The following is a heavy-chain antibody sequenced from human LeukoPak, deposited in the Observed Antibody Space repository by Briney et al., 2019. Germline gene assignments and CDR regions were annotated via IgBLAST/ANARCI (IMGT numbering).Heavy chain of an antibody. J-gene: IGHJ4*02. D-gene: IGHD3-10*01. CDR3: ARHGGFGELF. V-gene: IGHV4-39*01. Sequence: SETLSLTCTVSGGSISSSSHYWGWIRQPPGKGLEWIGSIYYSGSTYYNPSLKSRVTISVDTSKNQFSLKLSSVTAADTAVYYCARHGGFGELFWGQGTLVTVSS. CDR1: GGSISSSSHY. CDR2: IYYSGST.